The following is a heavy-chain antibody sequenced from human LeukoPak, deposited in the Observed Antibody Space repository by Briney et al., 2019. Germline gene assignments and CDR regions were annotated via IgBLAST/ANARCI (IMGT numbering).Heavy chain of an antibody. Sequence: PGGSLRLSCAASGFTFSSYAMSWVRQAPGQGLEWVSAISGSGGSTYYADSGKGRFTISRDNSKNTLYLQMNSLRAEDTAVYYCATLGSGSSWYYFDGWGQGTLVTVSS. V-gene: IGHV3-23*01. D-gene: IGHD3-10*01. CDR2: ISGSGGST. J-gene: IGHJ4*02. CDR1: GFTFSSYA. CDR3: ATLGSGSSWYYFDG.